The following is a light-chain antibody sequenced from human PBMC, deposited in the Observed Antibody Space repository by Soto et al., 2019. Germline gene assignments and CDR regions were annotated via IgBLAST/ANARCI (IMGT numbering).Light chain of an antibody. CDR1: QTIRSW. CDR3: QNYNSYSEA. V-gene: IGKV1-5*03. CDR2: KAS. Sequence: DIQMTQSPSTLSGSVGDRVTITCRASQTIRSWLAWYQQKPGKAPKLLIYKASTLKSGVPSRFSGSGSGTEFTLTISSLQPDDFANYYCQNYNSYSEAFGQGTKVALK. J-gene: IGKJ1*01.